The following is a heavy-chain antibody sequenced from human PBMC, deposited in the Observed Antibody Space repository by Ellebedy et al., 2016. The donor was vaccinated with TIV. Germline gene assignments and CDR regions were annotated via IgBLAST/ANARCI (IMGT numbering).Heavy chain of an antibody. CDR3: ARDMGRWLQFLGF. CDR2: IRDDRDGSRT. J-gene: IGHJ4*02. CDR1: GFTVSTNY. V-gene: IGHV3-53*01. Sequence: GGSLRLSCAVSGFTVSTNYMGWVRQAPGKGLEWVAFIRDDRDGSRTHYGDSVKGRFTVSRDNSKNTLYLQVNNLRDEDTAVYYCARDMGRWLQFLGFWGQGTLVTVSS. D-gene: IGHD5-24*01.